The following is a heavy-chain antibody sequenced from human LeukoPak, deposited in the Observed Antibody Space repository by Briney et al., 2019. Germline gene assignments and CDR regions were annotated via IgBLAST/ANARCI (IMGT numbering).Heavy chain of an antibody. Sequence: SETLTLTCTVSGGSISSYYWSWIRQPPGKGLEWIGYLFYNDVTSYNPSLKSRVTISVDTSKSPFSLKLTPVNGADTAVYSFPRSYGSGSYYPTLFWGEGTPVTVSS. CDR3: PRSYGSGSYYPTLF. V-gene: IGHV4-59*13. CDR2: LFYNDVT. J-gene: IGHJ4*02. CDR1: GGSISSYY. D-gene: IGHD3-10*01.